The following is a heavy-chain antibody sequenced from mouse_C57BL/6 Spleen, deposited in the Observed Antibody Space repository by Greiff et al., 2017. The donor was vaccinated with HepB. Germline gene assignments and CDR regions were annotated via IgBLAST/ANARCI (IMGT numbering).Heavy chain of an antibody. D-gene: IGHD2-4*01. CDR1: GYTFTSYW. V-gene: IGHV1-61*01. CDR3: ARENDDYDFDY. CDR2: IYPSDSET. Sequence: VQLQQSGAELVRPGSSVKLSCKASGYTFTSYWMDWVKQRPGQGLEWIGNIYPSDSETHYNQKFKDKATLTVDKSSSTAYMQLSSLTSEDSAVYYCARENDDYDFDYWGQGTTLTVSS. J-gene: IGHJ2*01.